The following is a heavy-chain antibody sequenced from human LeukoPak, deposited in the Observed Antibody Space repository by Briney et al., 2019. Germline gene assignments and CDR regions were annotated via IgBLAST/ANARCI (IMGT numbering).Heavy chain of an antibody. Sequence: SETLSLTCAVYGGFFSGYYWSWIRQPPGKGLEWIGEINHSGSTNYNPSLKSRVTISVDTSKNQFSLKLSSVTAADTAVYYCAREFGVGLVDNWGQGTLVTVSS. CDR2: INHSGST. V-gene: IGHV4-34*01. J-gene: IGHJ4*02. D-gene: IGHD3-3*01. CDR1: GGFFSGYY. CDR3: AREFGVGLVDN.